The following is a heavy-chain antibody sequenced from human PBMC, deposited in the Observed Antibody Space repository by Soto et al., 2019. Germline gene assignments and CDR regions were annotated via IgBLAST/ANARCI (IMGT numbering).Heavy chain of an antibody. D-gene: IGHD2-2*01. J-gene: IGHJ4*02. CDR2: INAGNGNT. Sequence: ASVKVSCKASGYTFTSYAMHWVRQAPGQRLEWMGWINAGNGNTKYSQKFQGRVTITRDASASTAYMELRGLTSEDTAVYYCARGAIVLVPAATDYFDHWGQGTLVTVSS. CDR3: ARGAIVLVPAATDYFDH. V-gene: IGHV1-3*01. CDR1: GYTFTSYA.